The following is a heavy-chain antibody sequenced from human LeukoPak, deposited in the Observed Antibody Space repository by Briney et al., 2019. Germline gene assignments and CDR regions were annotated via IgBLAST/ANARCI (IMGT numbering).Heavy chain of an antibody. J-gene: IGHJ4*02. CDR3: AKLLWIQLWAFDY. D-gene: IGHD5-18*01. V-gene: IGHV3-23*01. CDR2: ISGSGGST. Sequence: GGSLRLSCAASGFTFSSYAMSRVRQAPGKGLEWVSAISGSGGSTYYADSVKGRFTISRDNSKNTLYLQMNSLRAEDTAVYYCAKLLWIQLWAFDYWGQGTLVTVSS. CDR1: GFTFSSYA.